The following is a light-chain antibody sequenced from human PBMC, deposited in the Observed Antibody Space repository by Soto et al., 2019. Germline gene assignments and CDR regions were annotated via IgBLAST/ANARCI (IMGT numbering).Light chain of an antibody. CDR3: QQYDNWPPIT. Sequence: EIVLTQSPATLSLSPGQRATLSCRASQSVKTFLVWYQHRPGQAPRLLIYGASTRATGIPARFSGSGSGTEFTLTISSLQSEDFAVYYCQQYDNWPPITFGQGTRLEI. CDR2: GAS. V-gene: IGKV3-15*01. J-gene: IGKJ5*01. CDR1: QSVKTF.